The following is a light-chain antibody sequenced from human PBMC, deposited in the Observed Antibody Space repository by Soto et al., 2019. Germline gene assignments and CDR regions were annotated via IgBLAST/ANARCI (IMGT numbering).Light chain of an antibody. J-gene: IGKJ1*01. Sequence: DIVMTQSPDSLAVSLGERATINCKSSQSVLYSSNNQNYLAWYQQKPGQPPKLLIYWASTRESGVPDRFSGSGSGTDFTLTISSLQAEDVAVYYCQQYYTPHETFGQGTKVEIK. CDR2: WAS. CDR3: QQYYTPHET. CDR1: QSVLYSSNNQNY. V-gene: IGKV4-1*01.